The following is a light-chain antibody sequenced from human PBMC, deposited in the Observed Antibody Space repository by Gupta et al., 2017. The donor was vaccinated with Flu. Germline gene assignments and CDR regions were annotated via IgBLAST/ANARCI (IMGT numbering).Light chain of an antibody. CDR2: ENN. V-gene: IGLV1-51*02. CDR3: GAWDSTLTAVL. CDR1: SSNIGNNY. Sequence: SSSNIGNNYVSWYQQLPGTAPKLLIFENNRRPSGIPDRFSGSKSGTSATLAITGLQTGDEADYYCGAWDSTLTAVLFGGGTKLTVL. J-gene: IGLJ2*01.